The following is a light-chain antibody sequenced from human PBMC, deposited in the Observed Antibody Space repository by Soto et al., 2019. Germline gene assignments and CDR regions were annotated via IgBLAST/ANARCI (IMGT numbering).Light chain of an antibody. Sequence: DIQMTQSPSSLSASVGDSVTITCRASQSITTYLNWYQQKPGKAPKLLIYAASSLQSGVPSRFSGSGSGTDFTLTISRPQPDDFATYFCHSRAFGQGTRLEIK. CDR3: HSRA. V-gene: IGKV1-39*01. J-gene: IGKJ5*01. CDR1: QSITTY. CDR2: AAS.